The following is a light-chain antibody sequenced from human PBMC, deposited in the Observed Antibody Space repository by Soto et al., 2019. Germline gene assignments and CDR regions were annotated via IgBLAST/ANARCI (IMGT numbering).Light chain of an antibody. CDR2: GAS. V-gene: IGKV3-15*01. Sequence: EIVMTQSPATLSVSRGERATLSCRASQSVNSDSAWYQQKPGQAPRLLIYGASTRATGVPARFSGSGSGTDFTLTISSLQSVDFAVYYCQQYNTWPIFGGGTKVEIK. CDR3: QQYNTWPI. J-gene: IGKJ4*01. CDR1: QSVNSD.